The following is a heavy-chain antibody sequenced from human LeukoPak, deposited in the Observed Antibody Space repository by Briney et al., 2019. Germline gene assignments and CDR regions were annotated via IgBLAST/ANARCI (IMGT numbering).Heavy chain of an antibody. J-gene: IGHJ4*02. D-gene: IGHD1-26*01. CDR2: ISSSSSYI. CDR3: ATHIVGANRDYDY. Sequence: GGSPRLSCAASGFTFSSYSMNWVRQAPGKGLEWVSSISSSSSYIYYADSVKGRFTISRDNAKNSLYLQMNSLRAEDTAVYYCATHIVGANRDYDYWGQGTLVTVSS. V-gene: IGHV3-21*01. CDR1: GFTFSSYS.